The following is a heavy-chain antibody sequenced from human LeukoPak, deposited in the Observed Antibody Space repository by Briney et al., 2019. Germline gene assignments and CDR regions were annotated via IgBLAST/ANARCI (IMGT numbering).Heavy chain of an antibody. CDR3: ASLWFGDLTIDS. CDR2: IHHSGIT. J-gene: IGHJ4*02. V-gene: IGHV4-34*01. D-gene: IGHD3-10*01. CDR1: RTSFSAYY. Sequence: SETLSLTCAVYRTSFSAYYWTWIRQPPGKGLEWIGEIHHSGITNYNPSLRSRVTISIDTSKNQFSLNLSSVTAADTAVYYCASLWFGDLTIDSWGQGTLVTVSS.